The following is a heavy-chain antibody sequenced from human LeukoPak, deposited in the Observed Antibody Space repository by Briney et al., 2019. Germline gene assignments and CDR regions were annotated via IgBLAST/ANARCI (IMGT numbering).Heavy chain of an antibody. CDR1: GGSFSGYY. CDR2: INHSGRT. J-gene: IGHJ6*03. V-gene: IGHV4-34*01. CDR3: ARGKGGYCSSTSCSYMDV. D-gene: IGHD2-2*01. Sequence: SETLSLTCAVYGGSFSGYYWSWLRQPPGKGLEWIGEINHSGRTNYHPSLKSRVTISVDTSKNQFSLKLSSVTAADTAVYYCARGKGGYCSSTSCSYMDVWGKGPTVTVSS.